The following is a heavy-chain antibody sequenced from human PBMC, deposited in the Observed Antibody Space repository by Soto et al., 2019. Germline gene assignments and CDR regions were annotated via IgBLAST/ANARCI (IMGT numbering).Heavy chain of an antibody. J-gene: IGHJ4*02. V-gene: IGHV3-48*01. D-gene: IGHD3-22*01. CDR1: GFTFSSYS. CDR3: ARDSDDSSGYYLLGVYYFDY. CDR2: ISSSSSII. Sequence: EVQLVESGGGLVQPGGSLRLSCAASGFTFSSYSMNWVRQAPGKGLEWVSYISSSSSIIYYADSVKGRFTISRDNAKNSLYLQMNSLRAEDTAVYYCARDSDDSSGYYLLGVYYFDYWGQGTLVTVSS.